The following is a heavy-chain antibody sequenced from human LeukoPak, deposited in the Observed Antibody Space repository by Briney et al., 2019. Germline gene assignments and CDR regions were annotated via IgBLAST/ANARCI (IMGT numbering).Heavy chain of an antibody. Sequence: ASVKVSCKASGYTFTGYYMHWVRQAPGQGLEWMGGIIPIFGTANYAQKFQGRVTITTDESTSTAYMELSSLRSEDTAVYYCARGQPGGGSGGGDNWFDPWGQGTLVTLSS. J-gene: IGHJ5*02. D-gene: IGHD2-21*01. V-gene: IGHV1-69*05. CDR3: ARGQPGGGSGGGDNWFDP. CDR2: IIPIFGTA. CDR1: GYTFTGYY.